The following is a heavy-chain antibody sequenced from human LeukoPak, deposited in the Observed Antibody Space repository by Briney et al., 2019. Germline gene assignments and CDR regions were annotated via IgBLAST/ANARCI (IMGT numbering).Heavy chain of an antibody. Sequence: GGSLRLSCAASGFTFSAYGMHWVRQAPGKGLDWVALISYDGSNKYYADSVKGRFSIFRDHSKNTLYLQMNSLTAEDTAVYYCVKDGSGSGYDFDYWGQGTLVTVSS. CDR3: VKDGSGSGYDFDY. D-gene: IGHD3-22*01. V-gene: IGHV3-30*18. J-gene: IGHJ4*02. CDR1: GFTFSAYG. CDR2: ISYDGSNK.